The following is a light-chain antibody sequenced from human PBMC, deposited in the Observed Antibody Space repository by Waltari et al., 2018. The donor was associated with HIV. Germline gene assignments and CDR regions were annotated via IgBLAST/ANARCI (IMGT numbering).Light chain of an antibody. CDR3: QTWGMGIVV. Sequence: QIILTQSPSASASPGASVKLTCTLSSEHSNFAIAWLQQQPEKGPRYLMKLNSDGSHTKGDGIPDRFSGSSPGAERYLSISSLHSDDEADYYCQTWGMGIVVFGGGTKLTVL. V-gene: IGLV4-69*01. CDR1: SEHSNFA. CDR2: LNSDGSH. J-gene: IGLJ3*02.